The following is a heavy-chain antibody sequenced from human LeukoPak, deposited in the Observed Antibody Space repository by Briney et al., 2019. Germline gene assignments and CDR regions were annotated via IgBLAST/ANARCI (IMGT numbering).Heavy chain of an antibody. CDR1: GFTFSSYA. D-gene: IGHD3-10*01. CDR3: AKVPITMVRGVILYYFDY. CDR2: ISGSGGST. J-gene: IGHJ4*02. Sequence: GGSLRLSCAASGFTFSSYAMCWVRQAPGKGLEWVSAISGSGGSTYYADSVKGRFTISRDNSKNTLYLQMNSLRAEDTAVYYCAKVPITMVRGVILYYFDYWGQGTLVTVSS. V-gene: IGHV3-23*01.